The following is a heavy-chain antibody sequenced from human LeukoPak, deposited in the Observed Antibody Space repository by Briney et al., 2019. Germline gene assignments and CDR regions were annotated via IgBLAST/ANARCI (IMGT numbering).Heavy chain of an antibody. Sequence: SETLSLTCTVSGGSISSSSYYWGWIRQPPGKGLEWIGSIYYSGSTYYNPSLKSRVTISVDTSKNQFSLKLSSVTAADTAVDYCASSPGYYFDYWGQGTLVTVSS. J-gene: IGHJ4*02. V-gene: IGHV4-39*01. CDR2: IYYSGST. CDR3: ASSPGYYFDY. CDR1: GGSISSSSYY.